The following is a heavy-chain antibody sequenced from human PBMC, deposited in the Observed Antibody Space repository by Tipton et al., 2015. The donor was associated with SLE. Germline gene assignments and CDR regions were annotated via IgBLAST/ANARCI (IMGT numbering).Heavy chain of an antibody. CDR1: GFRVSSNY. J-gene: IGHJ5*02. CDR2: IYSGGST. Sequence: SLRLSCAASGFRVSSNYMSWVRQAPGKGLEWVSVIYSGGSTDYADSVKGRFTISRDNSKNTLYLQMNSLRVEDTAVYYCARGRAVAGLWFDPWGQGTLVTVSS. V-gene: IGHV3-53*05. CDR3: ARGRAVAGLWFDP. D-gene: IGHD6-19*01.